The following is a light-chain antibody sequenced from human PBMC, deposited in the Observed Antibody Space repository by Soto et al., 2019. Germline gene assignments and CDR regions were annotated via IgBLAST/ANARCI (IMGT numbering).Light chain of an antibody. J-gene: IGKJ2*01. CDR2: DAS. Sequence: EIVLTQSPATLSLSPGERATLSCRASQSVSSYLAWYQQKPGQAPRLLIYDASNRATGIPARFSGSGSGTDFSHTISSLEPEDFAVYYCHQRSNWPPYSFGQGTKLEIK. CDR3: HQRSNWPPYS. CDR1: QSVSSY. V-gene: IGKV3-11*01.